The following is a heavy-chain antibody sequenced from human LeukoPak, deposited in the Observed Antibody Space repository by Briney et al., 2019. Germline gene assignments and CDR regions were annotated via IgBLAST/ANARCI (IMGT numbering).Heavy chain of an antibody. Sequence: PSETLSLTCTVSGGSISSYYWSWIRQPPGKGLEWIGYIYYSGSTNYNPFLKSRVTISVDTSKNQFSLKLSSVTAADTAVYYCARDNGRYYGSGKAFDPWGQGTLVTVSS. CDR2: IYYSGST. CDR3: ARDNGRYYGSGKAFDP. J-gene: IGHJ5*02. D-gene: IGHD3-10*01. CDR1: GGSISSYY. V-gene: IGHV4-59*12.